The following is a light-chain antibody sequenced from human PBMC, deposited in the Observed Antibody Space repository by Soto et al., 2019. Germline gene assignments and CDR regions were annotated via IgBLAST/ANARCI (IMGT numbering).Light chain of an antibody. CDR3: QQYYSSPPT. J-gene: IGKJ1*01. Sequence: DIVMTQSPDSLAVSLGERATINCKSSQSVLSSSNNQDYLAWYQQKAGQPPKLLIYWASTRESGVPDRFSGSESGTDFTLTISSLQAEDVAVYYCQQYYSSPPTFGQGTKVEIK. CDR1: QSVLSSSNNQDY. CDR2: WAS. V-gene: IGKV4-1*01.